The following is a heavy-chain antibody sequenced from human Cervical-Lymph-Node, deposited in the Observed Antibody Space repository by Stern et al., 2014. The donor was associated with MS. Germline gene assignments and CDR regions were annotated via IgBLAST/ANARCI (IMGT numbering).Heavy chain of an antibody. V-gene: IGHV1-69*01. CDR2: IIPIFGTA. CDR3: ARVGGYCSSTSCYADY. Sequence: QVQLVQSGAEVKKPGSSVKVSCKASGGTFSSYAISWVRQAPGQRLGWMGGIIPIFGTANYAQKFQGRVTITADESTSTAYMELSSLRSEDTAVYYCARVGGYCSSTSCYADYWGQGTLVTVSS. J-gene: IGHJ4*02. CDR1: GGTFSSYA. D-gene: IGHD2-2*01.